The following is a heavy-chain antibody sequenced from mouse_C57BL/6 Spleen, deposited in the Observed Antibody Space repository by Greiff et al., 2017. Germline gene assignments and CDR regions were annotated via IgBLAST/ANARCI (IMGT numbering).Heavy chain of an antibody. V-gene: IGHV1-59*01. CDR1: GYTFTSYW. J-gene: IGHJ2*01. D-gene: IGHD1-1*01. Sequence: QVQLQQPGAELVRPGTSVKLSCKASGYTFTSYWMHWVKQRPGQGLEWIGVIDPSDSYTNYNQKFKGKATLTVDTSSSTAYMLLSILTSEDSAVYYCARAYGSSYVFDYWGQGTTLTVSS. CDR3: ARAYGSSYVFDY. CDR2: IDPSDSYT.